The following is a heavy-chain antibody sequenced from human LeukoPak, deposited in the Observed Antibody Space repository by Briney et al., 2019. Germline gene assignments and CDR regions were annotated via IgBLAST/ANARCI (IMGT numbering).Heavy chain of an antibody. CDR2: IYYSGST. D-gene: IGHD3-9*01. Sequence: SETLSLTCSVSGDSISGSTNYWGWIRQPPGKGLEWIGTIYYSGSTYYNPSLKSRVTISVDTSKNQFSLKLSSVTAADTAVYYCARHSRSFDRLLSDMLAFDVWGQGTMVTVSS. CDR1: GDSISGSTNY. CDR3: ARHSRSFDRLLSDMLAFDV. J-gene: IGHJ3*01. V-gene: IGHV4-39*01.